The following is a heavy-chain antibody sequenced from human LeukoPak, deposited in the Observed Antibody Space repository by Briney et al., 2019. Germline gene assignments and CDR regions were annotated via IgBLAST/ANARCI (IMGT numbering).Heavy chain of an antibody. J-gene: IGHJ4*02. CDR3: AKDPVSGSYYPDY. CDR1: GFNFRTHA. V-gene: IGHV3-23*01. CDR2: ISGSGGST. D-gene: IGHD3-10*01. Sequence: PGGSLRLSCSASGFNFRTHAMHWVRLAPGKGLEWVSAISGSGGSTYYADSVKGRFTISRDNSKNTLYLQMNSLRAEDTAVYYCAKDPVSGSYYPDYWGQGTLVTVSS.